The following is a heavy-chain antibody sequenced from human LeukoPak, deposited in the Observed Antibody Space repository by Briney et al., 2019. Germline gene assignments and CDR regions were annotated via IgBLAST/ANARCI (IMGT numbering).Heavy chain of an antibody. Sequence: GGSLRLSCAASGFTFSSYNMNWVRQAPGKGLEWVSAISGSGDSTYYADSVKGRFTISRDNSKNTLYLQMNSLRAEDTAVYYCAKDPGHYFDYWGQGTLVTVSS. CDR2: ISGSGDST. D-gene: IGHD7-27*01. CDR1: GFTFSSYN. V-gene: IGHV3-23*01. J-gene: IGHJ4*02. CDR3: AKDPGHYFDY.